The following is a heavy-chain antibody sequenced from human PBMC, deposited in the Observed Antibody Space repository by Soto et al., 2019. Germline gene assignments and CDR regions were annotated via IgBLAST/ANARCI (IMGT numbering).Heavy chain of an antibody. Sequence: XETLCLTCTVAGYSISSYYWSWIRQPPGKGLDWIGYIYYSGSTNYNPSLKSRVTITVDTSKNQFSLKLSSVTAADTAVYYCARGRGDYYFDYWGQGTLVTVSS. J-gene: IGHJ4*02. D-gene: IGHD2-21*02. CDR3: ARGRGDYYFDY. CDR1: GYSISSYY. CDR2: IYYSGST. V-gene: IGHV4-59*01.